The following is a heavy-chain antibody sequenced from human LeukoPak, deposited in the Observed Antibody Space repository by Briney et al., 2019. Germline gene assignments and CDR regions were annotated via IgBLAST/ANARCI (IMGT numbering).Heavy chain of an antibody. CDR3: ARAVRDYVWGSYRSLDY. CDR2: INHSGST. J-gene: IGHJ4*02. D-gene: IGHD3-16*02. V-gene: IGHV4-34*01. CDR1: GGSFSGYY. Sequence: PSETLSLTCAVYGGSFSGYYWSWICQPPGKGLEWIGEINHSGSTNYNPSLKSRVTISVDTSKNQFSLKLSSVTAADTAVYYCARAVRDYVWGSYRSLDYWGQGTLVTVSS.